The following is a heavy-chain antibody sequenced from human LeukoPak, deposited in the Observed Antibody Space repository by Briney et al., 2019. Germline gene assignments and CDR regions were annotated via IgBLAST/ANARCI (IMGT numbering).Heavy chain of an antibody. CDR3: ARGHYGMDV. Sequence: GGSLRLSCGASGFIFSDSWMTWVRQAPGEGLEWVANMNQDGSEIYYLDSVKGRFTISRDNAKNSLYLQMNSLRAEDTAVYYCARGHYGMDVWGQGTTVTVSS. J-gene: IGHJ6*02. V-gene: IGHV3-7*03. CDR1: GFIFSDSW. CDR2: MNQDGSEI.